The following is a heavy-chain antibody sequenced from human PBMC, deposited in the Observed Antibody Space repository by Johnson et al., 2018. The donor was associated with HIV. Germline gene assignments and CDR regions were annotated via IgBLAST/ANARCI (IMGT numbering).Heavy chain of an antibody. CDR1: GFIFRNYW. Sequence: VQLVESGGGLVQPGGSLRLSCAASGFIFRNYWMHWVRQTPGKGLVWVARIYSAGSDTAYAASVKGRFTISRDNAKKTLYLQMNSLRAEDTAIYYCAKNSAAFDIWGQGTMVTVSS. D-gene: IGHD2/OR15-2a*01. CDR2: IYSAGSDT. V-gene: IGHV3-74*03. J-gene: IGHJ3*02. CDR3: AKNSAAFDI.